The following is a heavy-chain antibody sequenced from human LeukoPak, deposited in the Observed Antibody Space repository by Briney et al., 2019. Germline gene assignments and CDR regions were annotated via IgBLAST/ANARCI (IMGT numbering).Heavy chain of an antibody. J-gene: IGHJ4*02. CDR1: GYTFTGYY. CDR3: TREDY. CDR2: INPNSGDT. V-gene: IGHV1-2*02. Sequence: ASVKVPCKASGYTFTGYYIHWVRQAPGQGLEWMGWINPNSGDTNYAQKFQGRVALTRDTSISTAYMELSRLRPDDTAVYYCTREDYWGQGTLITVSS.